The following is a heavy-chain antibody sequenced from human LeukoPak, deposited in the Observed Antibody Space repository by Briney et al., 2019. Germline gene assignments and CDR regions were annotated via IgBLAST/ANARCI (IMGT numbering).Heavy chain of an antibody. D-gene: IGHD3-9*01. CDR2: INHSGST. CDR1: GGSFSGYY. J-gene: IGHJ4*02. CDR3: ARQAGTYDILTGYYQPFDY. V-gene: IGHV4-34*01. Sequence: SETLSLTCAVYGGSFSGYYWSWIRQPPGKGLEWIGEINHSGSTNYNPSLKSRVTISVDTSKNQFSLKLSSVTAADTAVYYCARQAGTYDILTGYYQPFDYWGQGTLVTVSS.